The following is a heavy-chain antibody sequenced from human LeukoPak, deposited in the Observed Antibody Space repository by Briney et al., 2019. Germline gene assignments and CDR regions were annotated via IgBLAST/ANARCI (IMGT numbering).Heavy chain of an antibody. V-gene: IGHV3-23*01. D-gene: IGHD3-22*01. CDR2: ISGSAHKI. Sequence: GGSLRLSCVASGITFSNYAVSWVRQAPEKGLDWVSVISGSAHKIRYADSVKGRFTISRDNSENIVYLQMNNLRTEDTAAYYCAKGSYYDSSGSFYFDYWGQGTLVTVSS. CDR1: GITFSNYA. J-gene: IGHJ4*02. CDR3: AKGSYYDSSGSFYFDY.